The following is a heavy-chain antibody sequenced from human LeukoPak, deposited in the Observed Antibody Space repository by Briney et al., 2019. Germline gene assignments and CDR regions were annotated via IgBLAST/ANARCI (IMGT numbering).Heavy chain of an antibody. CDR1: GFTFSTYW. D-gene: IGHD3-10*01. CDR2: IKQDGSEK. Sequence: GGSLRLSCAASGFTFSTYWMSWVRQAPGKGLEWVAKIKQDGSEKYYVDSVKGRFTISRDNAKNSLYLQMNSLRAEDTAVYYCAKAYRGGSGSYKYWGQGTLVTVSS. V-gene: IGHV3-7*01. CDR3: AKAYRGGSGSYKY. J-gene: IGHJ4*02.